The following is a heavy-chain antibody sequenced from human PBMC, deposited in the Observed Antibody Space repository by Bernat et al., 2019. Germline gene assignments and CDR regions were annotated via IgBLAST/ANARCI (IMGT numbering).Heavy chain of an antibody. D-gene: IGHD6-19*01. V-gene: IGHV3-30*01. CDR3: ASLAVAGTTVRYYFGY. CDR2: ISYDGSNK. CDR1: GFTFSSYA. J-gene: IGHJ4*02. Sequence: QVQLVESGGGVVQPGRSLRLSCAASGFTFSSYAMHWVRQAPGKGLEWVAVISYDGSNKYYADSVKGRFTISRDNSKNTLYLQMNSLRAEDTAVYYCASLAVAGTTVRYYFGYWGQGTLVTVSS.